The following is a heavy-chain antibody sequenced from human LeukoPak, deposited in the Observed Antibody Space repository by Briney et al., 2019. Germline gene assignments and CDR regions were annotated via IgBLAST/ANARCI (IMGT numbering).Heavy chain of an antibody. CDR3: ARENQRPLYGGLDY. CDR2: ITSATRTT. Sequence: GGSLRLSCAASGFTFSSYSMNWVCQAPGKGLECVSYITSATRTTYYADSVKGRFTISRDNAKNSLYLQMNSLRAEDTAVYYCARENQRPLYGGLDYWGQGVLVTVSS. V-gene: IGHV3-48*01. J-gene: IGHJ4*02. CDR1: GFTFSSYS. D-gene: IGHD4-23*01.